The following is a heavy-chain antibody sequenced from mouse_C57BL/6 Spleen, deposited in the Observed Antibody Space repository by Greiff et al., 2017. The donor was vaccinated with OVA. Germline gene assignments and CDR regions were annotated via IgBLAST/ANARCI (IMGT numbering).Heavy chain of an antibody. Sequence: EVQLQESGAELVRPGASVKLSCTASGFNIKDDYMHWVKQRPEQGLEWIGWIDPENGDTEYASKFQGKATITADTSSNTAYLQLSSLTSEDTAVYYCTTPITTVVAGGFDYWGQGTTLTVSS. V-gene: IGHV14-4*01. J-gene: IGHJ2*01. CDR1: GFNIKDDY. CDR3: TTPITTVVAGGFDY. CDR2: IDPENGDT. D-gene: IGHD1-1*01.